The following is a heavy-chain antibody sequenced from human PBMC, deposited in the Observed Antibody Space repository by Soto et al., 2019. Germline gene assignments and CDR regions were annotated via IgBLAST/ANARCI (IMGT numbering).Heavy chain of an antibody. CDR2: IKDKTDGGTT. Sequence: GWSLRLSCTASVFTFINMWMSWVRQAPGKGLEWVGRIKDKTDGGTTDYAAPVKGRFAISRDDSKSRLYLQMNSLKTDDTAVYYCTTGHYWGQGTLVTVSS. CDR3: TTGHY. J-gene: IGHJ4*02. CDR1: VFTFINMW. V-gene: IGHV3-15*01.